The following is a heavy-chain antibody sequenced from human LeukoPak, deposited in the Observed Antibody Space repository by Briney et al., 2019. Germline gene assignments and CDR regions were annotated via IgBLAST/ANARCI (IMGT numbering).Heavy chain of an antibody. V-gene: IGHV3-48*01. J-gene: IGHJ5*02. CDR1: GFTFSSYS. Sequence: PGGSLRLSCAASGFTFSSYSMNWVRQAPGKGLEWVSYISSSSSTIYYADSVKGRFTISRDNAKNSLYLQMNSLRAEDTAVYYCARDALNRYNWNVDWFDPWGQGTLVTVSS. CDR2: ISSSSSTI. D-gene: IGHD1-20*01. CDR3: ARDALNRYNWNVDWFDP.